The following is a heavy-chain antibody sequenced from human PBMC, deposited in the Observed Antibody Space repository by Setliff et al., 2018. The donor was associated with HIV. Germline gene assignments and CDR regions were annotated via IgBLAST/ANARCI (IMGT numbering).Heavy chain of an antibody. J-gene: IGHJ6*02. V-gene: IGHV4-59*01. CDR3: ARIFGDQVYYYGMDV. CDR2: IYYSGST. Sequence: SETLSLTCTVSGGSISSYYWSWIRQPPGKGMEWIGYIYYSGSTNYTPSLKSRVTISVATSKNQFSLKLRSVIDADTAVYYCARIFGDQVYYYGMDVWGQGTTVTVSS. D-gene: IGHD3-3*01. CDR1: GGSISSYY.